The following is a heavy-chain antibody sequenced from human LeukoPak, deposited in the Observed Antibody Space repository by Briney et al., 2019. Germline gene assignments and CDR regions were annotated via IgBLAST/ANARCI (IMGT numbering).Heavy chain of an antibody. CDR1: GGPISSSRYY. V-gene: IGHV4-39*07. CDR3: WRDVPTGRYDY. Sequence: SETLSLTCSVYGGPISSSRYYWGRIRQPPGKGLEWIESINYSRTTYYNPSLKSRRTISIDMSKNQFSLKVLSVTAAAAALYYCWRDVPTGRYDYWGQGMLVTVSS. D-gene: IGHD3-16*02. J-gene: IGHJ4*02. CDR2: INYSRTT.